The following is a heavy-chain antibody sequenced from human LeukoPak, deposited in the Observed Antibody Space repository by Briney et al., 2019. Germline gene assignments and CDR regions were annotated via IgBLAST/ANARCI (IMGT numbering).Heavy chain of an antibody. CDR3: STVRIVGATDY. Sequence: GASVKVSCKASGYIFTDYHIHWVQQAPGRGLEWIGRVDPEDGETSYIERFQGRVTITADTSTDTAYMELRNLKSEDTAVYYCSTVRIVGATDYRGQGTLVTVSS. CDR2: VDPEDGET. J-gene: IGHJ4*02. V-gene: IGHV1-69-2*01. CDR1: GYIFTDYH. D-gene: IGHD1-26*01.